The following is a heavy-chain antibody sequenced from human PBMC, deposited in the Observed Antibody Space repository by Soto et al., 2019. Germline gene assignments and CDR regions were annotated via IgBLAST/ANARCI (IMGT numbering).Heavy chain of an antibody. Sequence: QVQLVESGGGVVQPGRSLRLSCAASGFTFSSYGMHWVRQAPGKGLEWVAVISYDGSNKYYADSVKGRFTISRDNSKNTLYLQMNSLRAEDTAVYYCAKELVRFWPEGGAFDIWGQGTMVTVSS. V-gene: IGHV3-30*18. CDR2: ISYDGSNK. CDR1: GFTFSSYG. CDR3: AKELVRFWPEGGAFDI. J-gene: IGHJ3*02. D-gene: IGHD3-3*01.